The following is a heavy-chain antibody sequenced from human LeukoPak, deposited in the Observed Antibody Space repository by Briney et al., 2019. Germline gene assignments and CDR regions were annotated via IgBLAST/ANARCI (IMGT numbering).Heavy chain of an antibody. CDR1: GFTFSIYS. Sequence: GGSLRLSCAASGFTFSIYSMNWVRQAPGKGLEWVSYISSSSTAVYYADSVKGRFTISRDNAKNSLYLQMNSLRAEDTAVYYCAGAAGTKYNWFDPWGQGTLVTVSS. CDR2: ISSSSTAV. CDR3: AGAAGTKYNWFDP. D-gene: IGHD6-13*01. V-gene: IGHV3-48*04. J-gene: IGHJ5*02.